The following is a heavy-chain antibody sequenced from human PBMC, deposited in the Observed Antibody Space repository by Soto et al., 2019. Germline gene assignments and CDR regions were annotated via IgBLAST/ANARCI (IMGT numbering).Heavy chain of an antibody. J-gene: IGHJ4*02. CDR2: AHHSGRT. Sequence: QVQLQESGPGLLKPSGTLSLTCTVSGDSMSSSNWWNWVRQPPGKGLEWIGEAHHSGRTNYNPSLKSRAPISVGCSPNLSSLMLASVTAADTAVYYCVRSEATALDYWGQGTLVTVSS. V-gene: IGHV4-4*02. CDR3: VRSEATALDY. CDR1: GDSMSSSNW.